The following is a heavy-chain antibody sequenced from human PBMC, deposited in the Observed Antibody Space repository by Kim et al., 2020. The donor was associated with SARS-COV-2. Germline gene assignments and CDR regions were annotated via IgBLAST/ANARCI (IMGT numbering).Heavy chain of an antibody. CDR3: ARDRLIGSRQYSFDY. Sequence: ASVKVSCKASGFTFTSYAMHWVRQAPGQRLEWMGWINTGNGNTKYSQKFQGRVTITRDTSASTAYLDLSSLRSEDTAVYYCARDRLIGSRQYSFDYWGQGALVTVSS. CDR2: INTGNGNT. D-gene: IGHD6-13*01. J-gene: IGHJ4*02. CDR1: GFTFTSYA. V-gene: IGHV1-3*04.